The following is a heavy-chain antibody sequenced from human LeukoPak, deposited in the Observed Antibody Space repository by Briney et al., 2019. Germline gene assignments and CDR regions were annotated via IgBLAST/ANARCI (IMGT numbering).Heavy chain of an antibody. Sequence: ASVKVSCKASGYTFTGYYMHWVRQAPGQGLEWMGWINPNSGGTNYAQKFQGRVTMTRDTSISTAYMELSRLRSGGTAVYFCARDRYYYGSGGITYYFDYWGQGTLVTVSS. CDR2: INPNSGGT. J-gene: IGHJ4*02. CDR1: GYTFTGYY. D-gene: IGHD3-10*01. V-gene: IGHV1-2*02. CDR3: ARDRYYYGSGGITYYFDY.